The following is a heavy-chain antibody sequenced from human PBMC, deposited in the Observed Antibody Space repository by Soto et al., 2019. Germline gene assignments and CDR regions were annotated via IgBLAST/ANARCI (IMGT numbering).Heavy chain of an antibody. V-gene: IGHV4-39*01. Sequence: SETLALTWTVSGGSISTSNYYWGWARQPPGKGLDWIGNIYYSGTTYYNPSLNSRVTISVDTCKNQFSLKLTSVTAADPPVYYRATLVVPASRHPDFDFWGPGTVVTVSS. CDR2: IYYSGTT. CDR3: ATLVVPASRHPDFDF. D-gene: IGHD2-21*02. CDR1: GGSISTSNYY. J-gene: IGHJ4*02.